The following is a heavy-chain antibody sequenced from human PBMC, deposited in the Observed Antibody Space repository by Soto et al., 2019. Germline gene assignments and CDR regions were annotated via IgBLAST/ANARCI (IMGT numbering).Heavy chain of an antibody. D-gene: IGHD2-15*01. V-gene: IGHV1-69*01. CDR2: IIPIFGTA. Sequence: QVQLVQSGAEVKKPGSSVKVSCKAPGGTFSSYAISWVRQAPGQGHEWMGGIIPIFGTAKYAQKFQGRVTITADESTSTGDMGLSSLRSEDTAVYYCARSQGGSSSLDIYYYYYYGMDVWGQGTTVTVSS. CDR1: GGTFSSYA. J-gene: IGHJ6*02. CDR3: ARSQGGSSSLDIYYYYYYGMDV.